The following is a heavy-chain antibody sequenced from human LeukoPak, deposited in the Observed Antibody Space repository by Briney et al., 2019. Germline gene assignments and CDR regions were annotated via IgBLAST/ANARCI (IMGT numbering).Heavy chain of an antibody. CDR1: GFTFSSYA. J-gene: IGHJ4*02. D-gene: IGHD3-10*01. CDR3: ARGYYYGSGSYLEVIY. V-gene: IGHV3-30*04. CDR2: ISYDGSKK. Sequence: PGGSLRLSCGASGFTFSSYAMHWVRQAPGKGLEGVAAISYDGSKKKYADSVNCRFTIYRDNSNNTLYLQMNSLRAGDTAVYYCARGYYYGSGSYLEVIYWGQGTLVTVSS.